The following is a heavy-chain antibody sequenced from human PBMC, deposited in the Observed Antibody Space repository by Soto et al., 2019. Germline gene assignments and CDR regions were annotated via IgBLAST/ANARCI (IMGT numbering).Heavy chain of an antibody. Sequence: GGSLRLSFAASGFTFSTHIMHWVRHVPGKGLEWVSSISTSSRYIDYADSVKGRFTISRDNAKNSLLLQMSSLRADDTAVYYCATSIVMTGKQYFETWGQGAQVTVSS. D-gene: IGHD2-21*02. CDR1: GFTFSTHI. CDR2: ISTSSRYI. J-gene: IGHJ4*02. V-gene: IGHV3-21*01. CDR3: ATSIVMTGKQYFET.